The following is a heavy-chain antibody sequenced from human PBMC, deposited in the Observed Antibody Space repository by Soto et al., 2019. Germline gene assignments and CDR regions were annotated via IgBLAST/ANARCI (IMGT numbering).Heavy chain of an antibody. CDR2: IYYSGST. V-gene: IGHV4-30-4*01. CDR1: GSSISSGDYY. J-gene: IGHJ6*02. CDR3: ARVVHQGYYGMDV. D-gene: IGHD1-1*01. Sequence: SETLSLTCTVSGSSISSGDYYWSWIRQPPGKGLEWIGYIYYSGSTYYNPSLKSRVTISVDTSKNQFSLKLSSVTAADTAVYYCARVVHQGYYGMDVWGQGTTVTVSS.